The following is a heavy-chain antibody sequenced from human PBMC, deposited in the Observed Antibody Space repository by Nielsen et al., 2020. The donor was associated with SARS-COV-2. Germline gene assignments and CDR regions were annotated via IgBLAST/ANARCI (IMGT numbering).Heavy chain of an antibody. V-gene: IGHV4-34*01. Sequence: SETLSLTCAVYGGSFSGYYWSWIRQPPGKGLEWIGEINHSGSTNYNPSLKSRVTISVDTSKNQFSLKLSSVTAADTAVYYCARDQRGYYGSGSYFNWFDPWGQGTLVTVSS. CDR1: GGSFSGYY. J-gene: IGHJ5*02. CDR2: INHSGST. CDR3: ARDQRGYYGSGSYFNWFDP. D-gene: IGHD3-10*01.